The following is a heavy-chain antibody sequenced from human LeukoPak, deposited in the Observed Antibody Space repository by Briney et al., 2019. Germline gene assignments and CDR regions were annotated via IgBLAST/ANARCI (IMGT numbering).Heavy chain of an antibody. J-gene: IGHJ1*01. CDR2: ISSSGSII. CDR3: ARGKYDSSPFLQH. Sequence: PGGSLRLSCAASGFTFSDYYMSWIRQAPGKGLEWVSYISSSGSIIYYADSVKGRFTISRDNAKNSMYLQMNSLRAEDTAVYYCARGKYDSSPFLQHWGQGTLVTVSS. V-gene: IGHV3-11*01. D-gene: IGHD3-22*01. CDR1: GFTFSDYY.